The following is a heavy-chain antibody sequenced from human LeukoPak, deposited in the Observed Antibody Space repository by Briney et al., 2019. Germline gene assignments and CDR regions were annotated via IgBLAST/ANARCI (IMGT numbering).Heavy chain of an antibody. D-gene: IGHD3-10*01. J-gene: IGHJ4*02. CDR3: ATDVAVRGEFDY. CDR2: FDPEDGET. CDR1: GYTLTELS. V-gene: IGHV1-24*01. Sequence: AASVEVFCRVSGYTLTELSMHWVRQAPGKGLVWMGGFDPEDGETIYAQKFQGRVTMTEDTSTYKAYMEQSSLRSEDTAVYYCATDVAVRGEFDYWGQGTLVTVSS.